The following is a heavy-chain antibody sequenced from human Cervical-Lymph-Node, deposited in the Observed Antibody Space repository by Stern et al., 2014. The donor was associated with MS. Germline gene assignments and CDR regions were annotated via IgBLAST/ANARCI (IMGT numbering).Heavy chain of an antibody. CDR2: ISYDGDVK. Sequence: VQLVESGAGAVQPGTSLRLSCTVSGFTFTSYGMNWVRQAPGKGLEWVAVISYDGDVKFYANSVKGRFTISKDTPKNTVYLQLNSLKVEDTAVYYCAKKVGETTGTTTAFDYWGQGTLVTVSS. V-gene: IGHV3-30*18. CDR3: AKKVGETTGTTTAFDY. CDR1: GFTFTSYG. J-gene: IGHJ4*02. D-gene: IGHD1-1*01.